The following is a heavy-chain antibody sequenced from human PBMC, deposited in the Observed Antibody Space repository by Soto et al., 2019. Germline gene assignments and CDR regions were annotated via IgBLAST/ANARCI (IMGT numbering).Heavy chain of an antibody. CDR3: ARIMITCGGVIVKGSGWFDP. CDR2: IYYSGST. V-gene: IGHV4-31*03. J-gene: IGHJ5*02. D-gene: IGHD3-16*02. CDR1: GGSISSGGYY. Sequence: QVQLQESGPGLVKPSQTLSLTCTVSGGSISSGGYYWSWIRQHPGKGLEWIGYIYYSGSTYYNPSLKSRVTISVDTSKNQFSLKLSSVTAADTAVYYCARIMITCGGVIVKGSGWFDPWGQGTLVTVSS.